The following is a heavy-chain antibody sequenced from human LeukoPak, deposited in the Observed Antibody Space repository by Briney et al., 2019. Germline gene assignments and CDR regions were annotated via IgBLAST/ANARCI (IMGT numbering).Heavy chain of an antibody. V-gene: IGHV3-48*04. CDR1: GFTFSSYS. CDR2: ISSSSSTI. D-gene: IGHD6-13*01. Sequence: GGSLRLSCAASGFTFSSYSMNWVRQAPGKGLEWVSYISSSSSTIYYADSVKGRFTISRDNAKNSLYLQMNSLRAEDTAVYYCASLLYSVDYWGQGTLVTVSS. CDR3: ASLLYSVDY. J-gene: IGHJ4*02.